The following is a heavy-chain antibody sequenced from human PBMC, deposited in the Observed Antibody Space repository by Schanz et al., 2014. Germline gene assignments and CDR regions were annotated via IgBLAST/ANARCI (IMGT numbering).Heavy chain of an antibody. CDR2: TRYDGNNK. Sequence: VQLLESGGGLVQPGGSLRLSCAASGFTFSNYAMGWVRQAPGKGLEWVAATRYDGNNKYYVDSVKGRFTISRDNSKNTLYLQVNSLRAEDTAVYYCAKSKSQLPLFDYWGQGTLVTVSS. CDR3: AKSKSQLPLFDY. V-gene: IGHV3-33*06. CDR1: GFTFSNYA. D-gene: IGHD2-21*01. J-gene: IGHJ4*02.